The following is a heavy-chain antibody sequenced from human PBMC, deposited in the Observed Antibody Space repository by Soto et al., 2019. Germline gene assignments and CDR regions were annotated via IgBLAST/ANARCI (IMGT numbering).Heavy chain of an antibody. D-gene: IGHD6-6*01. V-gene: IGHV4-34*01. Sequence: SVTLTLTCSIYSGSFSGYYWSWIHQPPGKGLEWIGEISQSGNTNYSPSLKSRVSISIDTSKKQFSLNLASVSAADTAVYYCARAPKVSGSSQTRPDFWGQGTLVTVSS. CDR2: ISQSGNT. CDR1: SGSFSGYY. CDR3: ARAPKVSGSSQTRPDF. J-gene: IGHJ4*02.